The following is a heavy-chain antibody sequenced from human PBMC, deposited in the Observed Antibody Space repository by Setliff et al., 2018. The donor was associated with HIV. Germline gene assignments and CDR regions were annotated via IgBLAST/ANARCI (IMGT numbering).Heavy chain of an antibody. Sequence: ASVKVSCKTSGYIFSAYYLHWLRRAPGQGLEWMGWISYSSGDTNYAEKFQGRVTMTRDMSTSTVYMELSSLTSDDTAVYYCARDDHYYDMGSILSDWYFDLWGRGTLVTVSS. J-gene: IGHJ2*01. V-gene: IGHV1-2*02. CDR1: GYIFSAYY. D-gene: IGHD3-22*01. CDR2: ISYSSGDT. CDR3: ARDDHYYDMGSILSDWYFDL.